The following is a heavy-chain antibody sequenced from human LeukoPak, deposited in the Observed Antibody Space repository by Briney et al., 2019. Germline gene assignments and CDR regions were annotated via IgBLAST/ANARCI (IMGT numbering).Heavy chain of an antibody. CDR2: VYSTGST. J-gene: IGHJ4*02. Sequence: PSETLSLTCTVSGGSISGHYWSWLRQPPGKGLEGFGYVYSTGSTHYNPSLKSRVTMSLDTSNNQFSLQLLSVTAADTAMYYCARHYDPPSYYSNYFDYWGQGTLITVSS. CDR3: ARHYDPPSYYSNYFDY. D-gene: IGHD3-22*01. V-gene: IGHV4-59*08. CDR1: GGSISGHY.